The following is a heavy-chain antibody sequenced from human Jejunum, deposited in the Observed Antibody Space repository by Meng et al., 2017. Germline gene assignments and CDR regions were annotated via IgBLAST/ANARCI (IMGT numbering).Heavy chain of an antibody. CDR1: GYTFIDYN. J-gene: IGHJ4*02. CDR3: ARDMIGDSLVHSDF. Sequence: ASVKVSCKASGYTFIDYNIQWVRQAPGQGLEWVAWINPNSGSPNYAQKFQGRATVTRDTSINTAYLQLDSLTSDDTALYYCARDMIGDSLVHSDFWGQGTLVTVSS. CDR2: INPNSGSP. D-gene: IGHD2-21*01. V-gene: IGHV1-2*02.